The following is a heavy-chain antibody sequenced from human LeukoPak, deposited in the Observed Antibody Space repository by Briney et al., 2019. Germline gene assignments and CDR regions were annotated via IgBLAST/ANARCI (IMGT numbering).Heavy chain of an antibody. CDR3: ARHSAVGATSHPGAFDI. J-gene: IGHJ3*02. V-gene: IGHV4-39*01. D-gene: IGHD1-26*01. CDR2: IYYSGST. Sequence: SETLSLTCTVSGGSISSSSYYWGWIRQPPGKGLEWIGSIYYSGSTYYNPSLKGRVTISVDTSKNQFSLKLSSVTAADTAVYYCARHSAVGATSHPGAFDIWGQGTMVTVSS. CDR1: GGSISSSSYY.